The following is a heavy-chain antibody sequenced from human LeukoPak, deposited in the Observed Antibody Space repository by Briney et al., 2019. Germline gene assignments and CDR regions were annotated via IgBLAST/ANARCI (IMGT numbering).Heavy chain of an antibody. CDR1: GFTFSNAW. D-gene: IGHD2-2*01. V-gene: IGHV3-15*01. CDR2: IKSKTDGGTT. CDR3: TTDPISSEPYSSTSCYHDAFDI. J-gene: IGHJ3*02. Sequence: GGSLRLSCAASGFTFSNAWMSWVRQAPGKGLEWVGRIKSKTDGGTTDYAAPVKGRFTISRDDSKNTLYLQMNSLKTEDTAVYYCTTDPISSEPYSSTSCYHDAFDIWGQGTMVTVSS.